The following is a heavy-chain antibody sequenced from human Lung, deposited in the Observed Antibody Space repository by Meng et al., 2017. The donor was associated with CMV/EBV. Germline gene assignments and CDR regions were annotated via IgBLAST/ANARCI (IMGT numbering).Heavy chain of an antibody. Sequence: ASVXVSXKASGYTFTGYYMHWVRQAPGQGLEWMGWINPNSGGTNYAQKFQGRVTMTRDTSISTAYMELSRLRSDDTAVYYCAGGLYDFWSGYYYYGMDVWGQGNXVNGAS. CDR3: AGGLYDFWSGYYYYGMDV. CDR1: GYTFTGYY. J-gene: IGHJ6*01. D-gene: IGHD3-3*01. CDR2: INPNSGGT. V-gene: IGHV1-2*02.